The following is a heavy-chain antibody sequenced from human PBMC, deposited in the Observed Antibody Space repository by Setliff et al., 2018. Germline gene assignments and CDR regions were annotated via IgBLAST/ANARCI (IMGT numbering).Heavy chain of an antibody. CDR1: GYNFLDCW. J-gene: IGHJ2*01. Sequence: GASLKISCKASGYNFLDCWIGWVRQMPGKGLEWMGIIYPDDSDTRYSPSVQGPFTISADKSISTAYLQWSSLKASDTAFYYCARRRRFDSGGPRSPWYFDLWGRGTLVTVSS. CDR3: ARRRRFDSGGPRSPWYFDL. CDR2: IYPDDSDT. V-gene: IGHV5-51*01. D-gene: IGHD3-22*01.